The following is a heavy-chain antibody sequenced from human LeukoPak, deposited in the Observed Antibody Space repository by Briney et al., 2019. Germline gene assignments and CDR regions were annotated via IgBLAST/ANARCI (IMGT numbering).Heavy chain of an antibody. D-gene: IGHD1-26*01. CDR2: IYYSGGT. J-gene: IGHJ4*02. V-gene: IGHV4-39*01. Sequence: SETLSLTCTVSGGSISSSSYYWGWIRQPPGKGLEWIGSIYYSGGTYYNPSLKSRVTISVDTSKNQFSLKLSSVTAADTAVYYCARSVFGSNTKGVDYWGQGTLVTVSS. CDR3: ARSVFGSNTKGVDY. CDR1: GGSISSSSYY.